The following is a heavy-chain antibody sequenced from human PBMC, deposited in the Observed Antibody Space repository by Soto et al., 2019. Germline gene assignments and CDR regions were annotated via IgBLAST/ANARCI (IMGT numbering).Heavy chain of an antibody. J-gene: IGHJ3*02. D-gene: IGHD5-12*01. Sequence: ASVKVSCKASGGTFSSYTISWVRQAPGQGLEWMGRIIPILGIANYAQKFQGRVTITADKSTSTAYMELSSLRSEDTAVYYCARDNSGYEDAFDIWGQGTMVTVSS. CDR1: GGTFSSYT. CDR2: IIPILGIA. CDR3: ARDNSGYEDAFDI. V-gene: IGHV1-69*04.